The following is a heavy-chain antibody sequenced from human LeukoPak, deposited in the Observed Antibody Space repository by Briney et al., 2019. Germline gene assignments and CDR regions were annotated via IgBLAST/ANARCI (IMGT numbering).Heavy chain of an antibody. V-gene: IGHV3-23*01. CDR3: AKGLSGKWFGELLRKIYYYYYMDV. Sequence: GGSLRLSCAASGFTFSSYGMSWVRQAPGKGLEWVSAFSGSGGSTYYADSVKGRFTISRDNSKNTLYLQMNSLRAEDTAVYYCAKGLSGKWFGELLRKIYYYYYMDVWGKGTTVTISS. J-gene: IGHJ6*03. CDR1: GFTFSSYG. CDR2: FSGSGGST. D-gene: IGHD3-10*01.